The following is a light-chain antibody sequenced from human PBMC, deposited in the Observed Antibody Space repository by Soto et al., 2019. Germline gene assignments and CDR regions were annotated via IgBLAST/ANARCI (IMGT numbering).Light chain of an antibody. V-gene: IGKV3-20*01. Sequence: EIVLTQSPGTLSLSPGERATLSCRASQSVGSSNLAWYQQKPGQAPRLLIYGASSRATGIPDRFSGSGSGGGTDYSLTISRLEPEDFAVYYCQQLGYTPPFAFGPGTKVDIK. J-gene: IGKJ3*01. CDR2: GAS. CDR3: QQLGYTPPFA. CDR1: QSVGSSN.